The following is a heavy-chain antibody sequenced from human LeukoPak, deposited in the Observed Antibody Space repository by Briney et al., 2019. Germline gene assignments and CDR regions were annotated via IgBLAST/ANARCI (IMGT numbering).Heavy chain of an antibody. J-gene: IGHJ5*02. CDR3: ARWRGGYYHWFDP. CDR1: GGSISSSSYY. V-gene: IGHV4-39*07. Sequence: PSETLSLTCTVSGGSISSSSYYWGWIRQPPGKGLEWIGSIYYSGSTYYNPSLKSRVTISVDTSKNQFSLKLSSVTAADTAVYYRARWRGGYYHWFDPWGQGTLVTVSS. D-gene: IGHD3-3*01. CDR2: IYYSGST.